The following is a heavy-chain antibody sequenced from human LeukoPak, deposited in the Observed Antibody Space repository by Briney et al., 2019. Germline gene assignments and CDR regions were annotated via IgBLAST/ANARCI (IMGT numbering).Heavy chain of an antibody. Sequence: GSLRLSCVGSGFTFRSHAMSWVRQAPEKGLEFVSGIYENGGTTYYADSVKGRFSISRDNSKNTLYLQMDSLRGEDTAIYYCAKDFRIGYSAHFDYWGQGALVTVSS. CDR2: IYENGGTT. CDR3: AKDFRIGYSAHFDY. D-gene: IGHD2-21*01. J-gene: IGHJ4*02. V-gene: IGHV3-23*01. CDR1: GFTFRSHA.